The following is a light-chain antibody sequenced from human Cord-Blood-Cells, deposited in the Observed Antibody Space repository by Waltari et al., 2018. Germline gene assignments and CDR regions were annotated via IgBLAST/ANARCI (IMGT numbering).Light chain of an antibody. CDR1: SSDVGSYNL. CDR3: CSYAGSSTV. J-gene: IGLJ3*02. Sequence: QSALTQPASVSGSPGQSITISSTGTSSDVGSYNLVSWYQQHPGKAPKLMIYEGSKRPSGVSNRFSGSKSVNTASLTISGLQAEDEADYYCCSYAGSSTVFGGGTKLTVL. V-gene: IGLV2-23*01. CDR2: EGS.